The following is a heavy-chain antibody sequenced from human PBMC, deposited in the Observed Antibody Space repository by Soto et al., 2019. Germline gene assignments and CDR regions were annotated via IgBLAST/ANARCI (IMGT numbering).Heavy chain of an antibody. V-gene: IGHV1-69*13. Sequence: SVKVSCKASGGTFSSYAISWVRQAPGQGLEWMGGIIPIFGTANYAQKFQGRVTITADESTSTAYMELSSLRSEDTAVYYCARSEAAMDYFDYWGQGTLVTVSS. CDR3: ARSEAAMDYFDY. CDR1: GGTFSSYA. D-gene: IGHD5-18*01. CDR2: IIPIFGTA. J-gene: IGHJ4*02.